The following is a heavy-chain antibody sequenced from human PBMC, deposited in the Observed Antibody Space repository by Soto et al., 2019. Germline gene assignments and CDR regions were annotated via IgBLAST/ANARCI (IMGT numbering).Heavy chain of an antibody. CDR3: ARHASDFWSGSYYYGMDV. D-gene: IGHD3-3*01. CDR2: IDPSDSYT. CDR1: GYSFTSYW. Sequence: PVESLKISCKGSGYSFTSYWISWVRQMPGKGLEWMGRIDPSDSYTNYSPSFRGHVTISADKSISTAYLQWSSLKASDTAMYYCARHASDFWSGSYYYGMDVWGQGTTVTVSS. V-gene: IGHV5-10-1*01. J-gene: IGHJ6*02.